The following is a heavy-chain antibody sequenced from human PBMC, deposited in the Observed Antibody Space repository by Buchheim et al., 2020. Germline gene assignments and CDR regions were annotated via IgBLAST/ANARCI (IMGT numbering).Heavy chain of an antibody. D-gene: IGHD5-12*01. CDR2: FYYSGST. Sequence: QLQLQESGPGLVKPSETLSLTCTVSGGSISSSSYYWGWVRQPPGKGLEWIGHFYYSGSTYYNPSLKSRVTISVDASKNQFSLKLSSVTAADTAVYYCARLFSGYDYPEGLIDYWGQGTL. V-gene: IGHV4-39*01. CDR3: ARLFSGYDYPEGLIDY. CDR1: GGSISSSSYY. J-gene: IGHJ4*02.